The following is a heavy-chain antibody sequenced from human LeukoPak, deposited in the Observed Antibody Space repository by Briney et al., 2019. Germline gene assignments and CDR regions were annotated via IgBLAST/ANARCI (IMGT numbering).Heavy chain of an antibody. D-gene: IGHD3-3*02. Sequence: SETLSLTCTVSGASISSSNSYWGWIRQPPGKGLEWIGSIYYSGNTYYNASLKSQVSISIDTSKNQFSLKLTSVTAADTAVYYCASGRIGTDYWGQGTLVTVSS. CDR3: ASGRIGTDY. CDR2: IYYSGNT. V-gene: IGHV4-39*01. CDR1: GASISSSNSY. J-gene: IGHJ4*02.